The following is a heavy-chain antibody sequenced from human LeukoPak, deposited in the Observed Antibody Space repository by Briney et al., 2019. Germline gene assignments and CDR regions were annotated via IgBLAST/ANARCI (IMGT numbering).Heavy chain of an antibody. CDR3: ASHYYDSSGYYYPFDY. CDR1: GFTFSDSY. J-gene: IGHJ4*02. Sequence: GGSLRLSCAASGFTFSDSYMSWIRQAPGKGLEWVSSISSSSSYIYYADSVKGRFTISRDNAKNSLYLQMNSLRAEDTAVYYCASHYYDSSGYYYPFDYWGQGTLVTVSS. V-gene: IGHV3-11*06. D-gene: IGHD3-22*01. CDR2: ISSSSSYI.